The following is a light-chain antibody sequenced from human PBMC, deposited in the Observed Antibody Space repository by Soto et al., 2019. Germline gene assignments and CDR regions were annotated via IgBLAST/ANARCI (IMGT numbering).Light chain of an antibody. J-gene: IGKJ1*01. Sequence: EIVLTQSPGTLSLSPGERATLSCRASQSVNSNFLAWYQQKPGQAPRLLIYGASSRATGIPDRFSGSGSGTDFTLTIDRLEPEDFAVFSCQQYGTSPWTFGQGTRVELK. CDR1: QSVNSNF. CDR2: GAS. CDR3: QQYGTSPWT. V-gene: IGKV3-20*01.